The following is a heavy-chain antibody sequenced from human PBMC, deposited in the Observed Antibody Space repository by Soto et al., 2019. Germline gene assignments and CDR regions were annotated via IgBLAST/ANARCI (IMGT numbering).Heavy chain of an antibody. Sequence: TVGSLRLSCVSSVITFGSRAMSCVRHSPGEWLEWVSSITDTGGDTKYADSVRGRFTISRDNYKNTLYLIMSRLRAEDSALYFCARGSEESYPGSRIFELWGRGTLVTVSS. D-gene: IGHD3-10*01. V-gene: IGHV3-23*01. CDR1: VITFGSRA. J-gene: IGHJ4*02. CDR2: ITDTGGDT. CDR3: ARGSEESYPGSRIFEL.